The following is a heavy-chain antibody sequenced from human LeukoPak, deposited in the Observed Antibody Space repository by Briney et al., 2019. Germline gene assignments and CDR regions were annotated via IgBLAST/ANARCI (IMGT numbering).Heavy chain of an antibody. J-gene: IGHJ4*02. CDR2: ISGSGGST. Sequence: GGSLRLSCAASGFTFSSYAMSWVRQAPGRGLEWVSAISGSGGSTYYADSVKGRFTISRDNSKNTLYLQMNSLRAEDTAVYYCAKHYGDYHDAFDYWGQGTLVTVSS. CDR1: GFTFSSYA. CDR3: AKHYGDYHDAFDY. D-gene: IGHD4-17*01. V-gene: IGHV3-23*01.